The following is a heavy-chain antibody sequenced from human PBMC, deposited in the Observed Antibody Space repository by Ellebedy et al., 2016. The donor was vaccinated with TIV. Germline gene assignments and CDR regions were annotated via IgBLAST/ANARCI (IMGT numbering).Heavy chain of an antibody. Sequence: MPSETLSLTCSVSGGSVTTTTYRWSWIRRPPGKGLEWLGTIYHTGHIYDNPSLGNRVTISVDTSKNQFSLNLSSVTAADTAVYYCARGLARDYWGQGTLVTVSS. CDR3: ARGLARDY. CDR1: GGSVTTTTYR. CDR2: IYHTGHI. J-gene: IGHJ4*02. V-gene: IGHV4-39*07.